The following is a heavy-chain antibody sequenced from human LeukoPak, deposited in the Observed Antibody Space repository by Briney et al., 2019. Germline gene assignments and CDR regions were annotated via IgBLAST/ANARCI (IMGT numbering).Heavy chain of an antibody. CDR1: GYTFTVYY. J-gene: IGHJ4*02. D-gene: IGHD3-22*01. V-gene: IGHV1-2*02. Sequence: ASVKVSCKTSGYTFTVYYIHWVRQAPGQGLEWMGRINPNSGGTNYAQRFQGRVTMTRDTSINTAYMELTRLRSDDTAVYYCASDGTSFYFDSSGYHYFDYWGQGTLVTVSS. CDR2: INPNSGGT. CDR3: ASDGTSFYFDSSGYHYFDY.